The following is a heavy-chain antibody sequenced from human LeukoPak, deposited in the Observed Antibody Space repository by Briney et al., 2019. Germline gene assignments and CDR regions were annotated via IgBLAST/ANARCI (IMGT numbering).Heavy chain of an antibody. CDR3: ARLTYYDILTGYNVDY. V-gene: IGHV1-69*02. Sequence: GASVKVSCKASGGTFSSYTISGVRQAPGQGLEWMGRIIPILGIANYAQKFQGRVTITADKSTSTAYMELSSLRSEDTAVYYCARLTYYDILTGYNVDYWGQGTLVTVSS. CDR1: GGTFSSYT. CDR2: IIPILGIA. J-gene: IGHJ4*02. D-gene: IGHD3-9*01.